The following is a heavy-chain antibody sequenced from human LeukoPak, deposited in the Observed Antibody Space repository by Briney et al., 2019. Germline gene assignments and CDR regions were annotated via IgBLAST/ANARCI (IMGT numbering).Heavy chain of an antibody. CDR3: AKTRPLDSSSWSHGDY. Sequence: PGGSLRLSCAASVFTSTSPGMSWVRQAPGKGLEWVSAISGSGDSTYYGDSVKGRFTISRDNSKNTLYLQMNSLRAEDTAVYYCAKTRPLDSSSWSHGDYWGQGTLVTVSS. CDR2: ISGSGDST. V-gene: IGHV3-23*01. CDR1: VFTSTSPG. D-gene: IGHD6-13*01. J-gene: IGHJ4*02.